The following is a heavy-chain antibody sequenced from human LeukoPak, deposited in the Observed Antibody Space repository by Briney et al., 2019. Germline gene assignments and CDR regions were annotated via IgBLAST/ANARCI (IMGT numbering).Heavy chain of an antibody. Sequence: GGSLRLSCAASGFTFSNYGMSWVRQAPGKGLEWVSAISGSGGSTYYADSAKGRFTISRDNSKNTLYLQMNSLRAEDTAVYYCAKDGIGCGGDCYSDYWGQGTLLTVSS. V-gene: IGHV3-23*01. CDR2: ISGSGGST. CDR3: AKDGIGCGGDCYSDY. CDR1: GFTFSNYG. J-gene: IGHJ4*02. D-gene: IGHD2-21*02.